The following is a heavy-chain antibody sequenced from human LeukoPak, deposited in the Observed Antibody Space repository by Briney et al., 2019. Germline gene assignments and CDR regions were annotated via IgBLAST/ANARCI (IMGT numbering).Heavy chain of an antibody. CDR2: ISGSGATT. J-gene: IGHJ3*01. D-gene: IGHD2-21*01. CDR3: AKAPNSGGNCYDASDV. CDR1: GFTFSSYA. V-gene: IGHV3-23*01. Sequence: GGSLRLSCAASGFTFSSYAMSWVRQAPGKGLEWVSAISGSGATTYYTDSAKGRFTISRDSSKITLYLQMDSLRAEDTAMYYCAKAPNSGGNCYDASDVWGQGTMVTVSS.